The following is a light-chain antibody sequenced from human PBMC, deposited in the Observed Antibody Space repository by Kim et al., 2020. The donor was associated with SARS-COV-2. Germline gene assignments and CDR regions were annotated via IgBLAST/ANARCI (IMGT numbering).Light chain of an antibody. J-gene: IGLJ1*01. CDR2: VGTGGIVG. Sequence: CTLSSGYSNYKVDWYQQRPGKGPRFVMRVGTGGIVGSKGDGIPDRLSVLGSGLNRYLTIKNIQEEDESDYHCGADHGSGSNFVYVLGTGTKVTVL. CDR3: GADHGSGSNFVYV. CDR1: SGYSNYK. V-gene: IGLV9-49*01.